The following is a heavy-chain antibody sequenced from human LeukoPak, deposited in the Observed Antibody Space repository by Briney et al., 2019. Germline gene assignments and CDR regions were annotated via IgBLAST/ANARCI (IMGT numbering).Heavy chain of an antibody. J-gene: IGHJ4*02. Sequence: GGSQRLFCSASGFPHSSYAMHWVPEAPGKGLEYVSAISSNGDSTYYADSVKGSFTISRDNSKNTLYLQMSSLRAEDTAVYYCVKDGDTAMVTFDYWGQGTLVTVSS. CDR2: ISSNGDST. CDR3: VKDGDTAMVTFDY. V-gene: IGHV3-64D*06. D-gene: IGHD5-18*01. CDR1: GFPHSSYA.